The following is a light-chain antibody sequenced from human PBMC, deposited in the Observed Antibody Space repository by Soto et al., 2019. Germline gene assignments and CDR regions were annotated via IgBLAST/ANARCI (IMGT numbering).Light chain of an antibody. J-gene: IGLJ1*01. V-gene: IGLV3-21*02. CDR2: DDS. CDR1: NIVTKS. CDR3: QVWDSGSDHYV. Sequence: SYELTQPPSVSVAPGQTARITCGGNNIVTKSVHWYQQKPGQAPVVVVYDDSDRPSGIPERFSGSNSGNTATLTISSVEAGDDADYYCQVWDSGSDHYVFGAGTKVTVL.